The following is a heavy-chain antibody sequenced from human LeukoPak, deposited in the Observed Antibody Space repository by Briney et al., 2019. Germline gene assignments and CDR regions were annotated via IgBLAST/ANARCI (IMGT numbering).Heavy chain of an antibody. CDR3: ARSLRPEAGTTGHWYFDL. CDR2: IYYSGST. D-gene: IGHD6-19*01. J-gene: IGHJ2*01. CDR1: GVSISSYY. V-gene: IGHV4-59*01. Sequence: SETLSLTCTVSGVSISSYYWSWIRQPPGKGLEWIGYIYYSGSTNYNPSLKSRLTISVHPYKNQFSLKQSSVTGADATVLYCARSLRPEAGTTGHWYFDLWGRGTPVTVSS.